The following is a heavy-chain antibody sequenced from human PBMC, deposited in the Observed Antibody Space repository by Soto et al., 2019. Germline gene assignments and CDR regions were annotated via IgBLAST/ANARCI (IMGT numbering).Heavy chain of an antibody. CDR1: GGSISSGDYS. J-gene: IGHJ4*02. CDR2: FYPSGST. D-gene: IGHD6-13*01. CDR3: ARAPYSSTWAFIDY. V-gene: IGHV4-30-2*01. Sequence: SETLSLTCAVSGGSISSGDYSWSWLRQPPGKGLEWIGYFYPSGSTYYNPSLESRVTISVDRPKNQFSLKLNSVTAADTAVYFCARAPYSSTWAFIDYWGQGTLVTVSS.